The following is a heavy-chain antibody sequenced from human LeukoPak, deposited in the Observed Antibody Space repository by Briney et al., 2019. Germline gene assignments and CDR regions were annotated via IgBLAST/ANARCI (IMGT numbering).Heavy chain of an antibody. D-gene: IGHD6-13*01. CDR3: ARQRSGSSWSMGYYYMDV. CDR2: IYYSGST. J-gene: IGHJ6*03. Sequence: SETLSLTCTVSGGSISSSSYYWGWIRQPPGKGLEWIGSIYYSGSTYYNPSLKSRVTISVDTSKNQFSLKLSSVTAADTAVYYCARQRSGSSWSMGYYYMDVWGKGTTVTISS. CDR1: GGSISSSSYY. V-gene: IGHV4-39*01.